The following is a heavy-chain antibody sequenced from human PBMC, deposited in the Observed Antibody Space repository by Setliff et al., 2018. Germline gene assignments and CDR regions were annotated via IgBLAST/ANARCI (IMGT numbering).Heavy chain of an antibody. D-gene: IGHD6-19*01. CDR1: VYSISRDCH. CDR2: IYYSGNT. J-gene: IGHJ4*02. CDR3: ARHRAVAGAYYFDF. V-gene: IGHV4-38-2*01. Sequence: KTSETLSLTCAVSVYSISRDCHWGWIRQPPGKGLEWIGSIYYSGNTHYNASLKGRVTISGDTSKNQFSLKLTAVTAADTAIYYCARHRAVAGAYYFDFWGQGTLVTVSS.